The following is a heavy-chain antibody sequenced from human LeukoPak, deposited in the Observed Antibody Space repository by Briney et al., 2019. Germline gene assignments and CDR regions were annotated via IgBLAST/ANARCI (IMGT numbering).Heavy chain of an antibody. D-gene: IGHD1-26*01. CDR2: ISSNGGET. CDR3: ARGRSPRGYYYGMDV. CDR1: GFSFSSYV. J-gene: IGHJ6*02. V-gene: IGHV3-64*02. Sequence: GGSLRLSCAASGFSFSSYVMHWVRQAPGKGLEYVSAISSNGGETYYAVSVKGRFTISRDNSKNALYLQMGSLRVEDMAVYYCARGRSPRGYYYGMDVWGQGTTVTVS.